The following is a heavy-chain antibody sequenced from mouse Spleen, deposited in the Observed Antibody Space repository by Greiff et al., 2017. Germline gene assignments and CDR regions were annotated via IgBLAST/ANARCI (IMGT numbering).Heavy chain of an antibody. CDR3: ARHRDGYYDYAMDY. Sequence: EVKLMESGGGLVKPGGSLKLSCAASGFTFSSYTMSWVRQTPEKRLEWVATISGGGGNTYYPDSVKGRFTISRDNAKNTLYLQMSSLRSEDTALYYCARHRDGYYDYAMDYWGQGTSVTVSS. CDR2: ISGGGGNT. D-gene: IGHD2-3*01. J-gene: IGHJ4*01. V-gene: IGHV5-9*01. CDR1: GFTFSSYT.